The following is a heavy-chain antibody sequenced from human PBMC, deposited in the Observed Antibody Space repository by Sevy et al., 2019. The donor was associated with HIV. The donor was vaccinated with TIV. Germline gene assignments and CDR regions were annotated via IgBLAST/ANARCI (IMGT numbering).Heavy chain of an antibody. Sequence: ASVKVSCKASGYTFTGYYMHWVRQAPGQGLEWMGWINPNSGGTNYAQKFRGRVTMTRYTSISTAYMELSRLRSDDTAVYYWARVCSGGSCYSSYYYYYGMDVWGQGTTVTVSS. J-gene: IGHJ6*02. CDR1: GYTFTGYY. CDR2: INPNSGGT. CDR3: ARVCSGGSCYSSYYYYYGMDV. D-gene: IGHD2-15*01. V-gene: IGHV1-2*02.